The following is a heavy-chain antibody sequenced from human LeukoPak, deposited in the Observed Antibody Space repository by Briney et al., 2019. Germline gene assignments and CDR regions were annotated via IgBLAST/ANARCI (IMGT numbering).Heavy chain of an antibody. V-gene: IGHV4-34*01. J-gene: IGHJ3*02. CDR3: ARDWNPLKLGTTGPRDAFGI. D-gene: IGHD1-1*01. CDR2: INHSGST. Sequence: PSETLSLTCAVYGGSFSGYYWSWIRQPPGKGLEWIGEINHSGSTNYNPSLKSRVTISVDTSKNQFSLKLSSVTAADTAVYYCARDWNPLKLGTTGPRDAFGIWGQGTMVTVSS. CDR1: GGSFSGYY.